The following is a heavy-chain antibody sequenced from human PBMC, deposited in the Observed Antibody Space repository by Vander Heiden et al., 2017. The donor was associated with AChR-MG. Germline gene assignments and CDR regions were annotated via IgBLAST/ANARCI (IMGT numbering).Heavy chain of an antibody. V-gene: IGHV4-34*01. CDR1: GGSFSNHY. CDR2: INHSGST. Sequence: QVQLKQWGAGLLKPSETLSRTCAVFGGSFSNHYWSWVRQSPEKGLEWIGEINHSGSTKYNPSLKSRVSISVDTSKNQVSLKLSSVTAADTAVYYCARRLGDRCLDNWGQGALITVSS. D-gene: IGHD3-16*01. CDR3: ARRLGDRCLDN. J-gene: IGHJ4*02.